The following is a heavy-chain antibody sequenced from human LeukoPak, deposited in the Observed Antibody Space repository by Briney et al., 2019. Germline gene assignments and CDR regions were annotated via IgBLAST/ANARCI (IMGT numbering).Heavy chain of an antibody. CDR1: GGSISSGGYY. CDR3: ARSNYGGKTFDY. V-gene: IGHV4-31*03. CDR2: IYYSGST. D-gene: IGHD1-7*01. J-gene: IGHJ4*02. Sequence: PSETLSLTCTVSGGSISSGGYYWRWIRQHPGKGLEWIGYIYYSGSTYYNPSLKSRVTISVDTSKNQFSLKLSSVTAADTAVYYCARSNYGGKTFDYWGQGTLVTVSS.